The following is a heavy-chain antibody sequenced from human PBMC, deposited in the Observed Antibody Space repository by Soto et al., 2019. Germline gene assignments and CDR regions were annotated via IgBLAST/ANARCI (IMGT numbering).Heavy chain of an antibody. V-gene: IGHV6-1*01. J-gene: IGHJ3*01. CDR3: ASGKYSGFDV. D-gene: IGHD2-15*01. CDR2: TYYRSKWYN. Sequence: PPPLPLTSGSLGERFSCNGDSLGLDRQNPSKGLEWLGRTYYRSKWYNDYAVSVKSRMTVNPYTSKKQFALQLSSLTLENTAVYYSASGKYSGFDVLGQGTMVTV. CDR1: GERFSCNGDS.